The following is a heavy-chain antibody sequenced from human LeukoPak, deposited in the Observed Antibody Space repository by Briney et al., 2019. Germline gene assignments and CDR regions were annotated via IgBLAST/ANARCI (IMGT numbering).Heavy chain of an antibody. V-gene: IGHV3-7*01. CDR3: ARDRRLDYYYYMDV. CDR2: IKQDGTEK. D-gene: IGHD2-21*01. J-gene: IGHJ6*03. Sequence: GGSLRLSCAASGFTFSSYWMSWVRQAPGKGLEWVANIKQDGTEKYYVGSVKGRFTISRDNAKNSLYLQMNSLRAEDTAVYYCARDRRLDYYYYMDVWGKGTTVTISS. CDR1: GFTFSSYW.